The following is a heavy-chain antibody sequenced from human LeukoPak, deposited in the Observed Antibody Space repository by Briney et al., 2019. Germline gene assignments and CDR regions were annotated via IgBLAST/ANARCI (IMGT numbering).Heavy chain of an antibody. CDR1: GFSISTSGVG. Sequence: SGPTLVKPTQTLTLTCTFSGFSISTSGVGVGWIRQPPGKALEWLALIYWNDAKRYSPSLQSRLTITKDTSKNLVVLTMTNMDPVDTATYYCAHRRRRLVASNWFDPWGQGTLVTVSS. J-gene: IGHJ5*02. CDR2: IYWNDAK. CDR3: AHRRRRLVASNWFDP. V-gene: IGHV2-5*01. D-gene: IGHD2-15*01.